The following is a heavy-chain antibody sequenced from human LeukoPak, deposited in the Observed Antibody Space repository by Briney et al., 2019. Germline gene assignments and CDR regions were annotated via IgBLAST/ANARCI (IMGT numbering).Heavy chain of an antibody. D-gene: IGHD5-18*01. CDR2: ISYDGSNK. Sequence: GGSLRLSCAASGFTFSSYSMNWVRQAPGKGLEWVAVISYDGSNKYYADSVKGRFTISRDNSKNTLYLQMNSLRAEDTAVYYCARGPWIQLWSYHFDYRGQGTLVTVSS. J-gene: IGHJ4*02. CDR1: GFTFSSYS. CDR3: ARGPWIQLWSYHFDY. V-gene: IGHV3-30*03.